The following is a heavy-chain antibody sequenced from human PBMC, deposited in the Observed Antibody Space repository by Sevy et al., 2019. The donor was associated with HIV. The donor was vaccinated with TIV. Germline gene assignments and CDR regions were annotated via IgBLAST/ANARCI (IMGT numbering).Heavy chain of an antibody. CDR2: IYHSGSS. Sequence: SETLSLTCTVSGGSVSSGVYYWTWIRQPPGKGLEGIGYIYHSGSSNYNPSLRSRLTMSIDTSKNQFSLKLSSVTAADTAVYYCASGELGYPDVYWGQGTLVTVSS. CDR1: GGSVSSGVYY. V-gene: IGHV4-61*08. J-gene: IGHJ4*02. D-gene: IGHD1-7*01. CDR3: ASGELGYPDVY.